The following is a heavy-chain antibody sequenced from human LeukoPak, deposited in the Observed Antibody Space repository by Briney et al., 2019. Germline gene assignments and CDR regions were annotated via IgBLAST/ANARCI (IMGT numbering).Heavy chain of an antibody. V-gene: IGHV4-59*01. D-gene: IGHD6-13*01. Sequence: SETLSLTCTVSGGSISSYYWSWVRQPPGKGLEWIGYISYSGNTNYNPSLKSRVTISVDTSKSQFSLKMNSVTAADTAVYYCARETAAGTLDYWGQGAPVTVSS. CDR3: ARETAAGTLDY. CDR2: ISYSGNT. CDR1: GGSISSYY. J-gene: IGHJ4*02.